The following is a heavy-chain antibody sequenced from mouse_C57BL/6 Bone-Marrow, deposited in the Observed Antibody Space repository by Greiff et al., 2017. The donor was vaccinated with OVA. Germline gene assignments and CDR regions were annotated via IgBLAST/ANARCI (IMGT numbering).Heavy chain of an antibody. V-gene: IGHV14-2*01. CDR3: ALTLYYSNYLYYFDY. J-gene: IGHJ2*01. D-gene: IGHD2-5*01. Sequence: EVQLVESGGGLVKPGASVKLSCTASGFNIKYYYMHWVKQRTEQGLEWIGRIDPEDGETKYAPKFQGKATITADTSSNTAYLQLSSLTSEDTAVYYCALTLYYSNYLYYFDYWGQGTTLTVSS. CDR1: GFNIKYYY. CDR2: IDPEDGET.